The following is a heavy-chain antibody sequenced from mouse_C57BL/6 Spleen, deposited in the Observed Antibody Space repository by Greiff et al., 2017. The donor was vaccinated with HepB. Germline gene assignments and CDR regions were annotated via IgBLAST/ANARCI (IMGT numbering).Heavy chain of an antibody. Sequence: QVHVKQSGAELVKPGASVKLSCKASGYTFTEYTIHWVKQRSGQGLEWIGWFYPGSGSIKYNEKFKDKSTLTADKSSSTVYMELSRLTSEDSAVYFCARQKLGLYYDYWGQGTTLTVSA. D-gene: IGHD4-1*01. CDR3: ARQKLGLYYDY. CDR2: FYPGSGSI. J-gene: IGHJ2*01. V-gene: IGHV1-62-2*01. CDR1: GYTFTEYT.